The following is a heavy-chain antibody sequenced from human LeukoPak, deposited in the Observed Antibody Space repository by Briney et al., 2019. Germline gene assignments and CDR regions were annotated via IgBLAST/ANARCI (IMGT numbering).Heavy chain of an antibody. J-gene: IGHJ3*02. CDR1: GFTFSNYG. V-gene: IGHV3-33*06. Sequence: GRSLRLSCAASGFTFSNYGMHWVRQAPGKGLEWVAVIWYDGSNKYYADSVKGRFTISRDNSKNTLYLQMNSLRAEDTAVYYCAKKAATSGAFDIWGQGTMVTVSS. CDR2: IWYDGSNK. CDR3: AKKAATSGAFDI.